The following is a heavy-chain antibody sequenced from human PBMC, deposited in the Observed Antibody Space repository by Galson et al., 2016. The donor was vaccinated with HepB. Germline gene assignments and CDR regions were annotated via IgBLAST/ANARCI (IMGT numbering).Heavy chain of an antibody. CDR3: ARGQGELVYKAAFDI. J-gene: IGHJ3*02. D-gene: IGHD1-26*01. CDR1: GYTFTSYD. V-gene: IGHV1-8*01. CDR2: MNPNSGNT. Sequence: SVKVSCKASGYTFTSYDINWVRQATGQGLEWMGWMNPNSGNTGYAQKLQGRVTMTRNTSISTAYMELSSLRSEDTGVYYCARGQGELVYKAAFDIWGQGTMVTVSS.